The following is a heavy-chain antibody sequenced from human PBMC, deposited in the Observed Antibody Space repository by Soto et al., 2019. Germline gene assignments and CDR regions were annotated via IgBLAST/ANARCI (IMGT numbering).Heavy chain of an antibody. CDR1: GGSISSYY. CDR2: IYYSGIT. J-gene: IGHJ4*02. V-gene: IGHV4-59*08. CDR3: ARQIASRMGAYFDY. D-gene: IGHD2-21*01. Sequence: QVQLQESGPGLVKPSETLSLTCTVSGGSISSYYWSWIRQPPGKGLEWIGYIYYSGITNYNPSLNSRVTISVDTPNNRFSLKLSAVTAADTAVYYCARQIASRMGAYFDYWGQGTLVTVSS.